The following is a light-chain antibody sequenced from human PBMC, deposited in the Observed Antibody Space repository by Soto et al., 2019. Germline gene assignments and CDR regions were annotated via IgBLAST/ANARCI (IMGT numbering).Light chain of an antibody. V-gene: IGKV3-11*01. CDR2: DAS. Sequence: IVLTQSPATLSLSPEERATHSGRASQSVSSYLAWYQQKPGQAPRLLIYDASNRATGIPASFSGSGSGADFTLTIRRLEPEDFAVYFCQQYGNSPPGPFGQGTRLEL. CDR3: QQYGNSPPGP. J-gene: IGKJ5*01. CDR1: QSVSSY.